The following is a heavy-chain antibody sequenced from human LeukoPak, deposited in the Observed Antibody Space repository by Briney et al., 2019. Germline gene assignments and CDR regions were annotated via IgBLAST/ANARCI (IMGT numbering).Heavy chain of an antibody. CDR2: AHYSGST. D-gene: IGHD6-6*01. CDR1: GASVYSYY. V-gene: IGHV4-59*02. Sequence: SETLSLTCTVSGASVYSYYWSWIRQPPGKGLEWIGYAHYSGSTSYNPSLKSRVTISVDTSKNQFSLRVYFVTAADTAVYYCASSSPAHDYWGQGTLVTVSS. J-gene: IGHJ4*02. CDR3: ASSSPAHDY.